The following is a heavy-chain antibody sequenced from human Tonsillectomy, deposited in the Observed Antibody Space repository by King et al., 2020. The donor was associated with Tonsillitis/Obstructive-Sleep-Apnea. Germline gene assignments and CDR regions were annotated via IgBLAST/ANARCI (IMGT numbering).Heavy chain of an antibody. CDR3: ARRETGKTATFDY. CDR2: IYYSGST. D-gene: IGHD5-18*01. CDR1: GGSISSSSYY. V-gene: IGHV4-39*01. Sequence: QLQESGPGLVKPSETLSLNCTVSGGSISSSSYYWGWIRQPPGKGLEWIGSIYYSGSTYYNPSLKSRVTISVDTSKNQFSLKLSSVTAADTAVYYCARRETGKTATFDYWGQGTLVTVSS. J-gene: IGHJ4*02.